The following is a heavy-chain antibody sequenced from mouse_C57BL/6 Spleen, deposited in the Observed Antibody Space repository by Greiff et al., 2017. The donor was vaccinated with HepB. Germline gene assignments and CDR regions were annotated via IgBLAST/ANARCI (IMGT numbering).Heavy chain of an antibody. D-gene: IGHD2-4*01. CDR2: ISYDGSN. J-gene: IGHJ1*03. Sequence: VQLQESGPGLVKPSQSLSLTCSVTGYSITSGYYWNWIRQFPGNKLEWMGYISYDGSNNYNPSLKNRISITRDTSKNQFFLKLNSVTTEDTATYYCARGEITHWYFDVWGTGTTVTVSS. CDR3: ARGEITHWYFDV. V-gene: IGHV3-6*01. CDR1: GYSITSGYY.